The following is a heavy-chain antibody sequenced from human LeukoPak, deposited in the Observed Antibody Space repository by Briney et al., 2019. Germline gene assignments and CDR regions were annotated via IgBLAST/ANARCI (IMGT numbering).Heavy chain of an antibody. CDR1: GFTFSSYW. CDR2: IKQDGGEK. CDR3: ARLGGSYYTY. V-gene: IGHV3-7*01. J-gene: IGHJ4*02. Sequence: GGSLRLSCAASGFTFSSYWMSWVRQAPGKGLEWVANIKQDGGEKYYVDSVKGRFTISRDNAKNSLFLQTNSLRVEDTAVYYCARLGGSYYTYWGQGTLVTVSS. D-gene: IGHD1-26*01.